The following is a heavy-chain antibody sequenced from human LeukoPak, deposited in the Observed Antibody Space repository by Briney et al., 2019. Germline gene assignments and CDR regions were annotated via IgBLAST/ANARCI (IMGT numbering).Heavy chain of an antibody. J-gene: IGHJ4*02. Sequence: TPSETLSLTCTVSGGSISSSSYYWSWIRQHPGKGLEWIGYIYYSGSTYYNPSLKSRVTISVDTSKNQFSLNLSSVTAADTAVYYCARDGLWGQGTLVTVSS. CDR3: ARDGL. V-gene: IGHV4-31*03. CDR2: IYYSGST. CDR1: GGSISSSSYY.